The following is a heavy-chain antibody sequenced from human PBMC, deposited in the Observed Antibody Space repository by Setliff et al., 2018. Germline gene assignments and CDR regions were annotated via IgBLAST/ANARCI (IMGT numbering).Heavy chain of an antibody. D-gene: IGHD1-1*01. Sequence: SETLSLTCTVSGGSISSSSHYWGWIRQPPGKGLEWIGSIYYTGSTYYNPSLKSRVTMSVDTSKRQFSLTLGSATAADTAVYYCARDMGQPYYFESWGLGTQVTVSS. CDR3: ARDMGQPYYFES. J-gene: IGHJ4*02. CDR2: IYYTGST. V-gene: IGHV4-39*07. CDR1: GGSISSSSHY.